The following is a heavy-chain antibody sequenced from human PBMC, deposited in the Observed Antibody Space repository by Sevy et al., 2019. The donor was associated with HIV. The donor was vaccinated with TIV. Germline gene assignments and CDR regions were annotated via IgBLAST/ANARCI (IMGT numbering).Heavy chain of an antibody. CDR1: GFTFSSYE. CDR2: ISNSGTSM. Sequence: GGSLRLSCVASGFTFSSYEMNWVRQAPGKGLEWVSYISNSGTSMYYSDSVKGRFTISRDNARNSLYLQMNSLRAEDTAVYYCARDLPPSATTVAHFDCWGQWTLVTVSS. V-gene: IGHV3-48*03. J-gene: IGHJ4*02. CDR3: ARDLPPSATTVAHFDC. D-gene: IGHD4-17*01.